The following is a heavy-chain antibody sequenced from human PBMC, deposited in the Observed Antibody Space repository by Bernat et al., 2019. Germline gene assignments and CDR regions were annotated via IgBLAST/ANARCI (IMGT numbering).Heavy chain of an antibody. CDR3: ARGVGATTNDY. CDR2: IYYSGST. Sequence: QLQLQESGPGLVKPSETLSLTCTVSGGSISSSSYYWGWIRQPPGKGLEWIGSIYYSGSTYYNPSLKSRVAISVDTSKNQFSLKLSSVTAADTAVYYCARGVGATTNDYWGQGTLVTVSS. D-gene: IGHD1-26*01. J-gene: IGHJ4*02. V-gene: IGHV4-39*01. CDR1: GGSISSSSYY.